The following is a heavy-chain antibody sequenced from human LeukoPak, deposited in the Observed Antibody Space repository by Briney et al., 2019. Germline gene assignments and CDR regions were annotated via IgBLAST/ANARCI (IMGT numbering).Heavy chain of an antibody. D-gene: IGHD2-2*01. V-gene: IGHV4-59*08. CDR2: IYYSGST. CDR1: GGFISSYY. CDR3: ARHRFGVVPAAAGGRRTWFDP. Sequence: SETLSLTCTVSGGFISSYYWSWIRQPPGKGLEWIGYIYYSGSTNYNPSLKSRVTISVDTSKNQFSLKLSSVTAADTAVYYCARHRFGVVPAAAGGRRTWFDPWGQGTLVTVSS. J-gene: IGHJ5*02.